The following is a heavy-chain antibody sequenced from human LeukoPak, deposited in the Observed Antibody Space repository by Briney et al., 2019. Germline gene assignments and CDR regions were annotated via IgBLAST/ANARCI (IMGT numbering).Heavy chain of an antibody. CDR2: ISSSGNTI. CDR3: ARIHKLGILAHFDY. J-gene: IGHJ4*02. D-gene: IGHD7-27*01. Sequence: PGGSLRLSCAASGFTFSSYEMNWVRQAPGKGLEWVSYISSSGNTIYYADSVKGRFTISRDNAKNSLYLQMNSLRAEDTAVYYRARIHKLGILAHFDYWGQGTLVTVSS. CDR1: GFTFSSYE. V-gene: IGHV3-48*03.